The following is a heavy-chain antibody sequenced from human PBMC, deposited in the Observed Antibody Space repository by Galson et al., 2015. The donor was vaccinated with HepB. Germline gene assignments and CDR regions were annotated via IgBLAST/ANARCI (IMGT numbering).Heavy chain of an antibody. CDR1: GFIFSDYY. V-gene: IGHV3-11*01. Sequence: FLRLPCAASGFIFSDYYMSWIRQAPGQGLEWISYISNSGNTIYYADSVKGRFTISRDNARNSLYLQMKSLRADDTAVYYCAREGCLRAGYFDDWGQGTRVTVSS. CDR2: ISNSGNTI. J-gene: IGHJ4*02. CDR3: AREGCLRAGYFDD. D-gene: IGHD5/OR15-5a*01.